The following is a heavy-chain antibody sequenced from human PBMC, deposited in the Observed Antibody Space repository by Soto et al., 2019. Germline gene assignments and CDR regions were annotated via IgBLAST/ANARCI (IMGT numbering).Heavy chain of an antibody. Sequence: SETLSLTCTVPGGSISSNYWTWIRQPPGKGLEWIGYVYNSGSTNYNPSLKSRVTISEDTSKSQFSLKVNSMTAADTAVYYCARYRREAVAGYTLDNWGQGILVTVSS. J-gene: IGHJ4*02. CDR2: VYNSGST. CDR1: GGSISSNY. CDR3: ARYRREAVAGYTLDN. V-gene: IGHV4-59*01. D-gene: IGHD6-13*01.